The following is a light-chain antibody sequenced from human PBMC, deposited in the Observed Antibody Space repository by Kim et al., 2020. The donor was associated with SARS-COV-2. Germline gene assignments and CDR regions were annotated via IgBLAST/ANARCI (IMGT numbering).Light chain of an antibody. CDR1: QSVSSNF. J-gene: IGKJ2*01. V-gene: IGKV3-20*01. Sequence: SPGERATLSCRASQSVSSNFIAWYQQKPGQAPRLLIYGASRRATGIPDRFSGSGSETDFTLTISRLEPEDFAMYYCQQYGSSSSFTFGQGTKLEI. CDR2: GAS. CDR3: QQYGSSSSFT.